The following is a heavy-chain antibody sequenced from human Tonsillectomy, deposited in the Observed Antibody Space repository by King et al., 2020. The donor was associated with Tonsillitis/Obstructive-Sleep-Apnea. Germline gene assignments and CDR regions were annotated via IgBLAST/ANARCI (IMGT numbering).Heavy chain of an antibody. J-gene: IGHJ4*02. D-gene: IGHD3-10*01. V-gene: IGHV3-11*05. CDR2: ISPSGIDT. CDR3: VRDIHRSGYYGAGAYYSGFDY. CDR1: GCTFSDYY. Sequence: VKLEESGGDLVKPGGSVRLSFAGSGCTFSDYYMSCGCQAPGKGVEVVSVISPSGIDTQYHDSVWGRFSISRYNNRHSLYLQMNSLGAEDTAIYYCVRDIHRSGYYGAGAYYSGFDYWGQGALVTVSS.